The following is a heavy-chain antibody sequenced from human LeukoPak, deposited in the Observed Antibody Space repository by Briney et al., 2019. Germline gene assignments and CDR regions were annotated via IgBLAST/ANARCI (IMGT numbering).Heavy chain of an antibody. D-gene: IGHD3-22*01. CDR1: GGSISSGGYY. CDR3: ARDRYYDSSGSDAFDI. J-gene: IGHJ3*02. CDR2: IYHSGST. V-gene: IGHV4-30-2*01. Sequence: PSQTLSLTCTVSGGSISSGGYYWSWIRQPPGKGLEWIGYIYHSGSTYYNPSLKSRVTISVDRSKNQFSLKLSSVTAADTAVYYCARDRYYDSSGSDAFDIWGQGTMVTVSS.